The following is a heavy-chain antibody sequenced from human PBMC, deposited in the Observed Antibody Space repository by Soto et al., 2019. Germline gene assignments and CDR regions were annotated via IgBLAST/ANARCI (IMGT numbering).Heavy chain of an antibody. CDR3: ARDFGIAAAGSAFDY. J-gene: IGHJ4*02. V-gene: IGHV3-66*01. D-gene: IGHD6-13*01. CDR2: IYSGGST. Sequence: GGSLRLSCAASGFTVSSNYMSWVRQAPGKGLEWVSVIYSGGSTYYADSVKGRFTISRDNSKNTLYLQMNSLRAEDTAVYYCARDFGIAAAGSAFDYWGQGTLVTVSS. CDR1: GFTVSSNY.